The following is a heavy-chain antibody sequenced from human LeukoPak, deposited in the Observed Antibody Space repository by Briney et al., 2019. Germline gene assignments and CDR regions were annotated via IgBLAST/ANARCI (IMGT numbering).Heavy chain of an antibody. CDR2: INPDNGNT. Sequence: ASVKVSCKASGYSFTNHDIHWVRQAPGQRLEWMGCINPDNGNTKYSQELQGRVTITRDTSATTAYMELSSLRSEDMAVYYCARDTCGCGSGWHLYWYFDLWGRGTLVTVSS. CDR3: ARDTCGCGSGWHLYWYFDL. CDR1: GYSFTNHD. V-gene: IGHV1-3*03. D-gene: IGHD6-19*01. J-gene: IGHJ2*01.